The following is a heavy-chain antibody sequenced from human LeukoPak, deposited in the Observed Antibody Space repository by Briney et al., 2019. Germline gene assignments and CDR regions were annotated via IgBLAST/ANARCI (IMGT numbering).Heavy chain of an antibody. J-gene: IGHJ4*02. Sequence: GGSLRLSRAASGFTFSNHGMHWVRQAPGNGLEWVAFIWYDGSNKYYADSVKGRFTISRDNSKNTLYLQMNSLRAEDTAVYYCARGRHQDVGRSYFDYWGQGTLASVSS. CDR3: ARGRHQDVGRSYFDY. D-gene: IGHD1-1*01. CDR2: IWYDGSNK. CDR1: GFTFSNHG. V-gene: IGHV3-33*01.